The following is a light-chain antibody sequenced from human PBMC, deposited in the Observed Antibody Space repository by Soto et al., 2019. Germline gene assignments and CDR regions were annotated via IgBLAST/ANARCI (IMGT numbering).Light chain of an antibody. CDR3: SSYAGSNSYV. CDR2: EVT. J-gene: IGLJ1*01. CDR1: SSDVGGYNY. V-gene: IGLV2-8*01. Sequence: QSVLTQPPSASGSPGQSVTISCTGTSSDVGGYNYVSWYQQHPGKAPKLMIYEVTKRPSGVPDRFPGSKSGNTASLTVSGLQAEDEADYYCSSYAGSNSYVFGTGTKLTVL.